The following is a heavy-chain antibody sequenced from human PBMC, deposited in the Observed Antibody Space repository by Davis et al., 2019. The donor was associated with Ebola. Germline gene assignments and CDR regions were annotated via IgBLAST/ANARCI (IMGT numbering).Heavy chain of an antibody. D-gene: IGHD4-11*01. CDR1: GFTFSSYA. Sequence: GGSLRLSCAASGFTFSSYAMSWVRQAPGKGLEWVSAISGSGGSTYYADSVKGRFTISRDNSKNTLYLQLNSLRAEDTAVYYCAKSVDSLYYYAMDVWGQGTVVTVSS. J-gene: IGHJ6*02. CDR2: ISGSGGST. CDR3: AKSVDSLYYYAMDV. V-gene: IGHV3-23*01.